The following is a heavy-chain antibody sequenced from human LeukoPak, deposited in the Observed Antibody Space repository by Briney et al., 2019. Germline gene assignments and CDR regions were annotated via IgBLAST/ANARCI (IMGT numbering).Heavy chain of an antibody. CDR2: IYTSGST. CDR1: GASIGGDY. D-gene: IGHD1-1*01. V-gene: IGHV4-4*07. CDR3: AWNHYMDV. Sequence: PSETLSLTCTVSGASIGGDYWTWIRQPAGTGLEWIGRIYTSGSTIYNPSLKRRVTMSVDTSKNQFSLTLSSVTAADTAIYFCAWNHYMDVWGKGTAVTISS. J-gene: IGHJ6*03.